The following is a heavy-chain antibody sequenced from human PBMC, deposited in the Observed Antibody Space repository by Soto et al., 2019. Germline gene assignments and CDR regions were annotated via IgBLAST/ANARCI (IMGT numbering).Heavy chain of an antibody. D-gene: IGHD4-4*01. J-gene: IGHJ5*02. V-gene: IGHV4-34*01. Sequence: QVQLQQWGAGLLKPSETLSLTCAVYGGSFSGYYWSWIRQPPGKGLEWIGEIDHSGSTHYNPSLKSRVTISVDTSKNQFSLKLSSVTAADTAVYYCAEEDSNPAGYNWFDPWGQGTLVTVSS. CDR3: AEEDSNPAGYNWFDP. CDR2: IDHSGST. CDR1: GGSFSGYY.